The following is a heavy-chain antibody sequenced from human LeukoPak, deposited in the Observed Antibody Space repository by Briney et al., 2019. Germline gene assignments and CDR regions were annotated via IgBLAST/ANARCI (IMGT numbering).Heavy chain of an antibody. Sequence: GASVKVSCKASGYXFTRYYFHWVRQAPGQGLEWMGIINPSAGSTSFAQNFQGRVTMTRDTSTSTVYMELSSLRSEDTAVYYCARDHSSSWYEDFDYWGQGTLVTVSS. CDR3: ARDHSSSWYEDFDY. CDR2: INPSAGST. D-gene: IGHD6-13*01. CDR1: GYXFTRYY. V-gene: IGHV1-46*01. J-gene: IGHJ4*02.